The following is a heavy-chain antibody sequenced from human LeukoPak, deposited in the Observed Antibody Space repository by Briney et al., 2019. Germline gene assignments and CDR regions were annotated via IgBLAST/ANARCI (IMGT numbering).Heavy chain of an antibody. J-gene: IGHJ6*03. CDR2: MNPNSGNT. D-gene: IGHD2-15*01. V-gene: IGHV1-8*01. CDR3: ARRESGILTHYYHMDV. Sequence: ASVKVSCKASGYTFSSYDVNWVRQATGQGLEWMGLMNPNSGNTGYAQKFQGRVTMTRNTSISTAYMELSSLRSDDTAVYYCARRESGILTHYYHMDVWGKGTTVTISS. CDR1: GYTFSSYD.